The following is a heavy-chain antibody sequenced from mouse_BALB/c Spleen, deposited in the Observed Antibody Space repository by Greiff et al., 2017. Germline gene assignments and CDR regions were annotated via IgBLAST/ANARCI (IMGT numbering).Heavy chain of an antibody. CDR2: ISSGSSTI. D-gene: IGHD2-14*01. CDR1: GFTFSSFG. V-gene: IGHV5-17*02. CDR3: ARGGYDFAMDY. J-gene: IGHJ4*01. Sequence: EVQVVESGGGLVQPGGSRKLSCAASGFTFSSFGMHWVRQAPEKGLEWVAYISSGSSTIYYADTVKGRFTISRDNPKNTLFLQMTSLRSEDTAMYYCARGGYDFAMDYWGQGTSVTVSS.